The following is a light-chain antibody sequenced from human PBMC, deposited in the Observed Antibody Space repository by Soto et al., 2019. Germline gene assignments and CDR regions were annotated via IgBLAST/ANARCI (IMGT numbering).Light chain of an antibody. CDR1: QSVSSN. J-gene: IGKJ5*01. CDR3: QQYNNCSSTT. V-gene: IGKV3-15*01. CDR2: GAS. Sequence: EIVMTQSPATLSVSPGERATLSCRASQSVSSNLAWYQQKPGQAPRLLIYGASTRATGIPARFSGSGSGSQFTLTISSLQSEDFAVYYSQQYNNCSSTTFGQGTRLEI.